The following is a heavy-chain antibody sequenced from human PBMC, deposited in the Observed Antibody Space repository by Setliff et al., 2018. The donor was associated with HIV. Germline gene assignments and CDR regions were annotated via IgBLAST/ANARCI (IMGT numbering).Heavy chain of an antibody. V-gene: IGHV4-59*01. Sequence: PSETLSLTCSVSGGSISGYYWNWVRQPPGKGLEWMGYIYYSGSTDYNPALKRRVTISLDTSKNQSSLKLSSVTAADTAVYYCARGAYYNFWSGYSAGGGSLGPWGQGTLVTVSS. CDR1: GGSISGYY. CDR2: IYYSGST. J-gene: IGHJ5*02. D-gene: IGHD3-3*01. CDR3: ARGAYYNFWSGYSAGGGSLGP.